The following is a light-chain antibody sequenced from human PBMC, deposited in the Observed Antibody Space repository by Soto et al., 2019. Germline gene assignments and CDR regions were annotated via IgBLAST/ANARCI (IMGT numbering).Light chain of an antibody. CDR1: QSISSW. Sequence: DIQMTQSPYTLSASVGHRVTITCRSSQSISSWLAWYQQKPGKAPNLLIYKASSLESGVPSRFSGSRTGTEFTLTISSLQPEDFATYYCQQYKSYSRTFGQGTKVDIK. CDR3: QQYKSYSRT. CDR2: KAS. J-gene: IGKJ1*01. V-gene: IGKV1-5*03.